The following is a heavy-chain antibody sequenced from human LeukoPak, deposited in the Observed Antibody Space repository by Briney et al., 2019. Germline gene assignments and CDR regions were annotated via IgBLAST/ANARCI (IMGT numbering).Heavy chain of an antibody. Sequence: PSETLSLTCTVSGGSISSYYWSWIRQPAGKGLEWIGRIYTSGSTNYNPSLKSPVTMSVDTSKNQFSLKLSSVTAADTAVYYCARAGCSGGSCYSMIDYWGQGTLVTVSS. D-gene: IGHD2-15*01. CDR2: IYTSGST. V-gene: IGHV4-4*07. CDR3: ARAGCSGGSCYSMIDY. CDR1: GGSISSYY. J-gene: IGHJ4*02.